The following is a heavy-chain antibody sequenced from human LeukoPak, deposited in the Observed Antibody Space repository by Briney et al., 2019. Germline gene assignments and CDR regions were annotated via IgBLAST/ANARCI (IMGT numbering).Heavy chain of an antibody. CDR2: INHSGST. CDR1: GGSFSGYY. Sequence: KPSETLSLTCAVYGGSFSGYYWSWIRQPPGKGLEWIGEINHSGSTNYNPSLKSRVTISVDTSKNQFSLKLSSVTAADTAVYYCARATDNFDYWGQGTLVTVSS. D-gene: IGHD4-17*01. CDR3: ARATDNFDY. J-gene: IGHJ4*02. V-gene: IGHV4-34*01.